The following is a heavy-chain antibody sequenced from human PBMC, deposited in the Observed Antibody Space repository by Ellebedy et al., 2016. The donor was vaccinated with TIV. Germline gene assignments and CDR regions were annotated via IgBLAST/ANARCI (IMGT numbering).Heavy chain of an antibody. Sequence: ASVKVSXKTAGHAFPIYDINWVRQAPGQGLEWMGWMSPISGDTGYAPKFQGRVTMTRNVSITTAYMELSSLTSEDTAVYYCARPQRTCTNCYNFESWGQGTLVSVSS. CDR3: ARPQRTCTNCYNFES. D-gene: IGHD2-2*01. V-gene: IGHV1-8*01. CDR1: GHAFPIYD. J-gene: IGHJ4*02. CDR2: MSPISGDT.